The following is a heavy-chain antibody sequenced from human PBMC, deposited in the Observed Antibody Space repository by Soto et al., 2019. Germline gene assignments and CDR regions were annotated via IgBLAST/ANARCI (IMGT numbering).Heavy chain of an antibody. CDR1: GGSISSGGYY. V-gene: IGHV4-31*03. Sequence: QVQLQESGPGLVKPSQTLSLTCTVSGGSISSGGYYWSWIRQHPGKGLEWIGYIYYSGSTYYNPSLKSRVTISVDTSKNLFSLKLSSVTAADTAVYYCARDHDGTGGNSAGVWFDPWGQGTLVTVSS. CDR2: IYYSGST. J-gene: IGHJ5*02. D-gene: IGHD2-15*01. CDR3: ARDHDGTGGNSAGVWFDP.